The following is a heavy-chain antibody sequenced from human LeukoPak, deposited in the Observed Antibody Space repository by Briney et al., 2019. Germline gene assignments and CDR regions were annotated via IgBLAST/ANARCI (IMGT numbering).Heavy chain of an antibody. Sequence: SETLSLTCAVYGGSFSGYYWSWIRQPPGKGLEWIGEIYHSGSTNYNPSLKSRVTISVDTSKNQFSLKLSSVTAADTAVYYCARAPASPYCSSTSCYVIWFDPWGQGTLVTVSS. CDR1: GGSFSGYY. V-gene: IGHV4-34*01. CDR3: ARAPASPYCSSTSCYVIWFDP. D-gene: IGHD2-2*01. CDR2: IYHSGST. J-gene: IGHJ5*02.